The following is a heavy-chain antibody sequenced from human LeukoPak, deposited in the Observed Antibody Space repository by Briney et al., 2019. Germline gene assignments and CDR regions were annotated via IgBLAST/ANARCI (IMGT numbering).Heavy chain of an antibody. Sequence: GGSLRLSCAASGFPFTDYYMSWIRQAPGKGLEWVSYISRSGVSIYYADSVKGRFTISRDSAKNSLYLQMNSLRAEDTAVYHCAREVGSSGGAFDYWGQGTLVTVSS. CDR2: ISRSGVSI. D-gene: IGHD3-10*01. J-gene: IGHJ4*02. CDR3: AREVGSSGGAFDY. V-gene: IGHV3-11*01. CDR1: GFPFTDYY.